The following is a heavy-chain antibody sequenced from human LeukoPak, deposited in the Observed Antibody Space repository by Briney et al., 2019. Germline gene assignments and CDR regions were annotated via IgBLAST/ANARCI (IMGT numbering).Heavy chain of an antibody. J-gene: IGHJ3*02. Sequence: PSETLSLTCAVYGGSFSGYYWSWIRQPPGKGLEWIGEINHSGSTNYNPSLKSRVTISVDTSKNQFSLKLSSVTAADTAVYYCARERSYYDSSGYYGHAFDIWGQGTMVTVSS. V-gene: IGHV4-34*01. CDR1: GGSFSGYY. CDR2: INHSGST. D-gene: IGHD3-22*01. CDR3: ARERSYYDSSGYYGHAFDI.